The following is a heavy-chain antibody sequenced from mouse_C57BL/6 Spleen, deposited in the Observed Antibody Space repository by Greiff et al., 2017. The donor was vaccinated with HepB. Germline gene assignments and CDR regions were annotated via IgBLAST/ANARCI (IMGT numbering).Heavy chain of an antibody. CDR2: INPSNGGT. J-gene: IGHJ3*01. D-gene: IGHD2-5*01. CDR1: GYTFTSYW. V-gene: IGHV1-53*01. CDR3: ARERAYYSNPFAY. Sequence: QVQLQQPGTELVKPGASVKLSCKASGYTFTSYWMHWVKQRPGQGLEWIGNINPSNGGTNYNEKFKSKATLTVDKSSSTAYMQLSSLTSEDSAVFYCARERAYYSNPFAYWGQGTLVTVSA.